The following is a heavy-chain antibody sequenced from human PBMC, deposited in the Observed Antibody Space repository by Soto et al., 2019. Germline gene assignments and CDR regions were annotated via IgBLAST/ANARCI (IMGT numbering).Heavy chain of an antibody. CDR2: ISYDVSNK. V-gene: IGHV3-30*18. CDR1: GFTFSSYG. J-gene: IGHJ6*02. Sequence: QVQLVESGGGVVQPGRSLRLSCAASGFTFSSYGMHWVRLAPGKGLEWVAVISYDVSNKDYADSVKGRFTISRDNSKNTLSLQVNSLRAEDTAVYSCAKDRGGGTRYYYGMDVWGQGTTVTVSS. D-gene: IGHD1-1*01. CDR3: AKDRGGGTRYYYGMDV.